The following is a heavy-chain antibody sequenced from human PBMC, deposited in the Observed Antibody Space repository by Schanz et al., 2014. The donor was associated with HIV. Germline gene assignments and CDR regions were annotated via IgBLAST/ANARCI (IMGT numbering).Heavy chain of an antibody. CDR3: VLPSAKIVGGLGEHYFDH. CDR1: GFTFNNYA. Sequence: EVQLLDSGGGLVQPGGSLRLSCVASGFTFNNYAMTWVRQAPGKGLEWVSSISASGGSTYYADSVLARFTISRDNSKNTLFLQINGLRAEDTAVYYCVLPSAKIVGGLGEHYFDHWGQGTLVTVSS. D-gene: IGHD1-26*01. CDR2: ISASGGST. J-gene: IGHJ4*02. V-gene: IGHV3-23*01.